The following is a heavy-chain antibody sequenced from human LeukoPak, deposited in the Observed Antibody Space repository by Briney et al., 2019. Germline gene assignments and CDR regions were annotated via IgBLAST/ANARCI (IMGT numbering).Heavy chain of an antibody. Sequence: TSETLSLTCTVSGGSISSGDYYWSWIRQPPGKGLEWIGYIYYSGSTYYNPSLKSRVTISVDTSKNQFSLKLSSVTAADTAVYYCARGKGVVVVPAAMQLFDYWGQGTLVTVSS. CDR2: IYYSGST. V-gene: IGHV4-30-4*08. CDR3: ARGKGVVVVPAAMQLFDY. J-gene: IGHJ4*02. D-gene: IGHD2-2*01. CDR1: GGSISSGDYY.